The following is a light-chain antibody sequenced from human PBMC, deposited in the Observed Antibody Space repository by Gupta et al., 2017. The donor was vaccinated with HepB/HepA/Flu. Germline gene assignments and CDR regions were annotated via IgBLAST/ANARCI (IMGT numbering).Light chain of an antibody. CDR3: QQGNRFRYT. V-gene: IGKV1-12*01. CDR1: EGISSW. Sequence: IQMTHTPSSTCPSVGNRVTITCRASEGISSWLAWYQQKPGKAPKLLMYGPSSLQNAVPSRFSGSGSGTDLTLTISSLQPEDFATYYCQQGNRFRYTFGQATKMQIK. CDR2: GPS. J-gene: IGKJ2*01.